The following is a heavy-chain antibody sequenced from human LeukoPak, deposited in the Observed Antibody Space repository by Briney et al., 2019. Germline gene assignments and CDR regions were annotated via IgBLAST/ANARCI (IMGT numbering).Heavy chain of an antibody. V-gene: IGHV3-11*01. Sequence: GGSLRLSCAASGFTFSDYYMSWIRQAPGKGLEWVSYISSSGSTIYYADSVKGRFTISRDNAKNSLYLQMNSPRAEDTAVYYCARDQVDTAMVRDPFDYWGQGTLVTVSS. CDR2: ISSSGSTI. D-gene: IGHD5-18*01. CDR1: GFTFSDYY. CDR3: ARDQVDTAMVRDPFDY. J-gene: IGHJ4*02.